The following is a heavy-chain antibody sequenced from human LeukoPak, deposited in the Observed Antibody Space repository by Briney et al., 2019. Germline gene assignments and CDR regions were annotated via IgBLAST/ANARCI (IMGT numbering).Heavy chain of an antibody. J-gene: IGHJ4*02. CDR2: IGTAGDT. D-gene: IGHD3-10*01. V-gene: IGHV3-13*01. CDR3: ARALTMVSLDY. Sequence: GGSLRLSCAASGFTFSSYDMHWVRQAAGKGLEWVSAIGTAGDTYYPGSVKGRFTISRENAKNSLYLQMNSLRAGDTAVYYCARALTMVSLDYWGQGTLVTVSS. CDR1: GFTFSSYD.